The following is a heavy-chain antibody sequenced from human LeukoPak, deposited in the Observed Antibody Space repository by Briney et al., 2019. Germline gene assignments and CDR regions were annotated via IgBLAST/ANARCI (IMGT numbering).Heavy chain of an antibody. Sequence: GESLKISCKGSGYAFGNYWISWVRQMPGGVLEWMGIIYPGDSNARYNPSFEGQVTMSVDRSISTAYLQWSSLEASDTATYYCATQYAQFYDFWGQGTLVTVSS. CDR1: GYAFGNYW. CDR2: IYPGDSNA. J-gene: IGHJ4*02. CDR3: ATQYAQFYDF. V-gene: IGHV5-51*01. D-gene: IGHD2-8*01.